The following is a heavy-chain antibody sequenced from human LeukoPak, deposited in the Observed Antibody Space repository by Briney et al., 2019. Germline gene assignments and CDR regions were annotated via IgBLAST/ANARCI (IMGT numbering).Heavy chain of an antibody. CDR1: GGSISSYY. Sequence: SETLSLTCTGSGGSISSYYWSWIRQPPGKGLEWIGYIYYSGSTNYNPSLKSRVTISADTSKIHFSLRLRSVPAADTAVYYCARHRDGYNWYFDLWGRGTLVTVSS. CDR3: ARHRDGYNWYFDL. J-gene: IGHJ2*01. V-gene: IGHV4-59*08. CDR2: IYYSGST. D-gene: IGHD5-24*01.